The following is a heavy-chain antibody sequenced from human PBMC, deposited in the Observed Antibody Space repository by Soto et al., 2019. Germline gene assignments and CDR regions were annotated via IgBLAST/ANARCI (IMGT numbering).Heavy chain of an antibody. D-gene: IGHD3-9*01. J-gene: IGHJ5*02. V-gene: IGHV3-64D*06. Sequence: XGSLRLSCSASSFSFSEYYMHWVRQAPGKGLQYVSTISSDVDITYYADSVKGRFTISRDNSKNTLYLQMNSLRPEDTAVYYSVKVSTFSDIVTGYSSTNFFDPWGQGTLVTVSS. CDR3: VKVSTFSDIVTGYSSTNFFDP. CDR2: ISSDVDIT. CDR1: SFSFSEYY.